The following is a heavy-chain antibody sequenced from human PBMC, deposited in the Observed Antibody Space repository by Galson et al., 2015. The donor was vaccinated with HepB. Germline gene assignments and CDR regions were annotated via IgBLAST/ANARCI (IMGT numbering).Heavy chain of an antibody. V-gene: IGHV3-21*06. CDR3: ARVADSDYGDHAHFDS. CDR1: GFSFGTYA. Sequence: SLRLSCAASGFSFGTYAMTWVRQAPGKGLEWVSTISGNGAGTYYADSVKGRFTISRDNVKNSMYLQMNSLRAEDTAVYYCARVADSDYGDHAHFDSWGLGTLGTVSS. D-gene: IGHD4-17*01. CDR2: ISGNGAGT. J-gene: IGHJ4*02.